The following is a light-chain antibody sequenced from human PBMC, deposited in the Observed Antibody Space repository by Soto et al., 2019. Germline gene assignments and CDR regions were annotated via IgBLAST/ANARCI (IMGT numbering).Light chain of an antibody. J-gene: IGKJ1*01. CDR3: QQSYSNPRT. V-gene: IGKV1-39*01. Sequence: IQMTQTPSSPSASVGDRVTITCRTSQSISSYLNWYQQKPGKVPKLLIYAASSLQSGVPSRFSGSGSATDFTLTISNLQPEDFATYYCQQSYSNPRTFGQGTKVDI. CDR1: QSISSY. CDR2: AAS.